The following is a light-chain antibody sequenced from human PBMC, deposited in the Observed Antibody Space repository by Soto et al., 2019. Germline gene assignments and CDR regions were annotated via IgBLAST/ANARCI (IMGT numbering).Light chain of an antibody. CDR3: QQRSNWSLT. J-gene: IGKJ4*01. CDR1: QSVSSSY. CDR2: GAS. Sequence: EIVLTQSPGTLSLSPGERATLSCRASQSVSSSYLAWYQQKPGQAPRLLIYGASSRATGIPDRFSGSGAGTDFTLTISRLEPEDSAVYYCQQRSNWSLTFGGGTKVEIK. V-gene: IGKV3D-20*02.